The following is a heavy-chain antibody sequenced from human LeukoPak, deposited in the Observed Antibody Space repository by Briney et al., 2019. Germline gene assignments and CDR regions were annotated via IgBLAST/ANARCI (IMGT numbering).Heavy chain of an antibody. CDR1: GVSISSDY. Sequence: TSETLSLTCTVSGVSISSDYWSWIRQPPGKGLEWIGYIYYSGSTNYNLSLKSRVTISVDTSKNQFSLKLSSVTAADTAVYYCARDREGAAYFDYWGQGTLVTVSS. CDR3: ARDREGAAYFDY. V-gene: IGHV4-59*01. J-gene: IGHJ4*02. D-gene: IGHD1-26*01. CDR2: IYYSGST.